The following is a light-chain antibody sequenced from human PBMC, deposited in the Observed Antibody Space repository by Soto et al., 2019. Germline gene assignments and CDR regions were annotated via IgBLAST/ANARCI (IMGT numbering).Light chain of an antibody. J-gene: IGKJ2*01. CDR1: QSVSSNY. CDR2: GAS. Sequence: EIVLTQSPGTLSLSPGERATLSCRASQSVSSNYLAWYQQKPGQAPRLLIYGASSRATGIPDRFSGSGSGTDFTLTISRLEPEDFAVYYFQQYGSSPSTFAQRTKLEIK. CDR3: QQYGSSPST. V-gene: IGKV3-20*01.